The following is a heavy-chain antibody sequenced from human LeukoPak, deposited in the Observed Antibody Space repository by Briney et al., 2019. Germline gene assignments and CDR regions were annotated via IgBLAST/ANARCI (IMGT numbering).Heavy chain of an antibody. CDR3: TIRTIIGSFDY. CDR1: GFTFSNAW. J-gene: IGHJ4*02. CDR2: IKSKTDGGTT. V-gene: IGHV3-15*01. D-gene: IGHD2-2*01. Sequence: PGGSLRLSCAASGFTFSNAWMSWVRQAPGKGLEWVGRIKSKTDGGTTDYAAPVKARFTISRDDSKNTLYLQMNSLKTEDTAVYYCTIRTIIGSFDYWGQGTLVTVSS.